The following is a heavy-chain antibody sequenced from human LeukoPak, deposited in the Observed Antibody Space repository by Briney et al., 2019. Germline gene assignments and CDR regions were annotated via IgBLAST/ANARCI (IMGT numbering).Heavy chain of an antibody. CDR2: IYYSGST. CDR1: GGSISSYY. Sequence: PSQTLSLTCTVSGGSISSYYWSWIRQPPGKGLGWIGYIYYSGSTNYNPSLKSRVTISVDTSKNQFSLKLSSVTAADTAVYYCARLGVHSSSWLFDPWGQGTLVTVSS. J-gene: IGHJ5*02. CDR3: ARLGVHSSSWLFDP. D-gene: IGHD6-13*01. V-gene: IGHV4-59*08.